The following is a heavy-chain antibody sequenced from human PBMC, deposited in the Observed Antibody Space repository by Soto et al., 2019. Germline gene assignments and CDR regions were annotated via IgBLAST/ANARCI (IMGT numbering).Heavy chain of an antibody. Sequence: VSGPTLGNPTQTLTLTCTFSGFSLSSNVVSVVLIRQPPGKALEWLALIYWNDDKPYSPSLKSRLTLTKDTSNNQVVLTMTKMDHVDKATYYGARKRCGPTSCYRGWVDPWRQGTLVTVSS. J-gene: IGHJ5*02. CDR1: GFSLSSNVVS. V-gene: IGHV2-5*01. D-gene: IGHD2-2*01. CDR3: ARKRCGPTSCYRGWVDP. CDR2: IYWNDDK.